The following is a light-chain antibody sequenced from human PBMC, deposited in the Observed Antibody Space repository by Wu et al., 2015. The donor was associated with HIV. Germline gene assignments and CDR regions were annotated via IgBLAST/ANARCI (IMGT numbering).Light chain of an antibody. Sequence: DIQMTQSPSTLSASVGDRVTIACRASQSVSSWLAWYQQRPGKAPKLLIYKTSILKSGVPSRFSGSGSGTDFTLTISSLQPDDFATYYCQHYEGFPXAFGQGTRVEI. CDR2: KTS. CDR1: QSVSSW. V-gene: IGKV1-5*03. J-gene: IGKJ1*01. CDR3: QHYEGFPXA.